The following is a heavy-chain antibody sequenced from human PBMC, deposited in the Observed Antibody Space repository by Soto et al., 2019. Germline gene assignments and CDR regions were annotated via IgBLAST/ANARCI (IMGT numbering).Heavy chain of an antibody. Sequence: QVQLVQSGAEVKKPGASVKVSCKASGYTFTSYGISWVRQAPGQGLEWMGWISAYNGNTNYAQKLQGRVTMTTDTSTSTAYMELRSQRSDDTAVYYCARDPNSHRIAVDGTRGNWFDPWGQGTLVTVSS. CDR3: ARDPNSHRIAVDGTRGNWFDP. J-gene: IGHJ5*02. D-gene: IGHD6-19*01. V-gene: IGHV1-18*01. CDR1: GYTFTSYG. CDR2: ISAYNGNT.